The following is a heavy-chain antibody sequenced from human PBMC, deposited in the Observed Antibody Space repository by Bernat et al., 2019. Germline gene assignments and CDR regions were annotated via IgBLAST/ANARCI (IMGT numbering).Heavy chain of an antibody. D-gene: IGHD2-2*01. J-gene: IGHJ6*02. CDR2: ISAYNGNT. CDR3: ARAFYCSSTSCYSYYGMDV. CDR1: GYTFTSYG. Sequence: QVQLVQSGAEVKKPGASVKVSCKASGYTFTSYGISWVRQAPGQGLEWMGWISAYNGNTNYAQKLQGRVTMTTDTSTSTAYMELRSLGSDDTAVYYCARAFYCSSTSCYSYYGMDVWGQGTTVTVSS. V-gene: IGHV1-18*04.